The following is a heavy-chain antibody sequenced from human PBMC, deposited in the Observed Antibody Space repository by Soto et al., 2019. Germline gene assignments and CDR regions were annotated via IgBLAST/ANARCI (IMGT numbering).Heavy chain of an antibody. Sequence: HPGGSLRLSCAASGFTFSSYAMHWVRQAPGKGLEWVAVISYDGSNKYYADSVKGRFTISRDNSKNTLYLQMNSLRAEDTAVYYCARDAIRYYYGSGSCYGMDVWGQGTTVTVSS. J-gene: IGHJ6*02. CDR2: ISYDGSNK. CDR1: GFTFSSYA. CDR3: ARDAIRYYYGSGSCYGMDV. D-gene: IGHD3-10*01. V-gene: IGHV3-30-3*01.